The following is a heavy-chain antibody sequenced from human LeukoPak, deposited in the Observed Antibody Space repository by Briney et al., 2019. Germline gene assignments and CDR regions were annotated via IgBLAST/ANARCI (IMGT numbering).Heavy chain of an antibody. J-gene: IGHJ4*02. Sequence: PGGSLRLSCAVSGFTFSMYDMHWVRQVTGKGLEWVSGIRSDGDTNYAGSVKGRFTISRENAKNSLYLQMSSLRAGDTALYYCARQSRLNTFDYWGQGILVTVSS. CDR3: ARQSRLNTFDY. V-gene: IGHV3-13*04. CDR2: IRSDGDT. CDR1: GFTFSMYD.